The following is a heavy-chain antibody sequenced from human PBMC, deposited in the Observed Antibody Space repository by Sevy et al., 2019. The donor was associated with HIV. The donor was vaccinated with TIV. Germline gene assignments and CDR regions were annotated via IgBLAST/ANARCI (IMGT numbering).Heavy chain of an antibody. CDR3: ARDLPPSATTVAHFDY. CDR1: GFTFSSYE. D-gene: IGHD4-17*01. V-gene: IGHV3-48*03. Sequence: GGSLRLSCAASGFTFSSYEMNWVRQAPGKGLEWVSYISNSGNTISYSDSVRGRFSISRDNARNSLYLQMNRLRAEDTAVYYCARDLPPSATTVAHFDYWGQGTLVTVSS. J-gene: IGHJ4*02. CDR2: ISNSGNTI.